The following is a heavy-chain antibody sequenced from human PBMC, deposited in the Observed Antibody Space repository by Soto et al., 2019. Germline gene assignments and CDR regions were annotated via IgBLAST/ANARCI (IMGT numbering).Heavy chain of an antibody. D-gene: IGHD3-16*02. Sequence: SLKISCKGSGYSFTSYWIGWVRQMPGKGLEWMGIIYPGDSDTRYSPSFQGQVTISADKSISTAYLQWSSLKASDTAMYYCARLIAPADDYYYYYGMDVWGQGTTVTVSS. V-gene: IGHV5-51*01. CDR3: ARLIAPADDYYYYYGMDV. J-gene: IGHJ6*02. CDR1: GYSFTSYW. CDR2: IYPGDSDT.